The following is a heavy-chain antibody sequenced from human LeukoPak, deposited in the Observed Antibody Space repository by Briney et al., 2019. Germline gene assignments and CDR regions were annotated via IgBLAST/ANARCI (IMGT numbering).Heavy chain of an antibody. CDR3: ARKLNWNYYYYYMDV. CDR1: GYSISSGYY. D-gene: IGHD1-1*01. Sequence: PSETLSLTCTVSGYSISSGYYWGWIRQPPGKGLEWIGSIYHSGSTYYNPSLKSRVTISVDTSKNQFSLKLSSVTAADTAVYYCARKLNWNYYYYYMDVWGKGTTVTVSS. CDR2: IYHSGST. V-gene: IGHV4-38-2*02. J-gene: IGHJ6*03.